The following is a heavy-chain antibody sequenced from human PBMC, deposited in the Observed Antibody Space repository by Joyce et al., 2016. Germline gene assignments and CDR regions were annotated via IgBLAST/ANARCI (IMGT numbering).Heavy chain of an antibody. CDR3: ARVHLVAAANSRGYYYYGMDV. J-gene: IGHJ6*02. CDR2: ISKDGRSQ. CDR1: GFPFSSYA. V-gene: IGHV3-30*04. D-gene: IGHD6-13*01. Sequence: QVQLVESGGGAVQPGRSLRLSCAASGFPFSSYAMHWVRQAPGKGLEWVGVISKDGRSQDDADSAEGRFTISRDNSKNTFYLQINSLRAEDTAVYFCARVHLVAAANSRGYYYYGMDVWGQGTTVTVSS.